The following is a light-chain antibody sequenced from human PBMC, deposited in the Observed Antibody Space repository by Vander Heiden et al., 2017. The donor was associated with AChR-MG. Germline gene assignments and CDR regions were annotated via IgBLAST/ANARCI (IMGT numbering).Light chain of an antibody. CDR3: QSYDINLSGV. CDR2: GNN. V-gene: IGLV1-40*01. Sequence: QSVLTQPPSVSGAPGQRVTISCTGSRSNIGAGYDVHWYQHLPGTAPKVLIYGNNNRPSGVPDRFSGSKSGTSASLAITGLQAEDEADYYCQSYDINLSGVFGGGTKVNV. CDR1: RSNIGAGYD. J-gene: IGLJ3*02.